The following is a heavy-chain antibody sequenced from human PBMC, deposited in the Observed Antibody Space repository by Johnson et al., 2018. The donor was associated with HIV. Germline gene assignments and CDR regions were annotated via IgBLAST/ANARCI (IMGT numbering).Heavy chain of an antibody. J-gene: IGHJ3*02. CDR3: ARAYSYGAFDI. CDR1: GFTFSSYG. D-gene: IGHD5-18*01. V-gene: IGHV3-30*02. CDR2: IRYDGSNK. Sequence: QVQLVESGGGVVQPGGSLRLSCAAFGFTFSSYGMHWVRQAPGKGLEWVAFIRYDGSNKYYADSVKGRFTISRDNSKNTLYLQMNSLRAEDTAVYYCARAYSYGAFDIWGLGTQVTVSS.